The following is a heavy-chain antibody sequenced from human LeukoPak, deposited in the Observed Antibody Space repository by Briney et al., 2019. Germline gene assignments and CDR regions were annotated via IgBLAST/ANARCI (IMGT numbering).Heavy chain of an antibody. CDR2: MNPNSGNT. CDR3: AGAVRIVGANPLLGPFEYYFDY. V-gene: IGHV1-8*01. D-gene: IGHD1-26*01. J-gene: IGHJ4*02. Sequence: ASVKVSCKASGYTFTNYDINWVRQATGQGLEWMGWMNPNSGNTGYAQKFQGRVTMTRNTSVSTAYMYLSSLTSEDTAVYYCAGAVRIVGANPLLGPFEYYFDYWGQGTLVTVSS. CDR1: GYTFTNYD.